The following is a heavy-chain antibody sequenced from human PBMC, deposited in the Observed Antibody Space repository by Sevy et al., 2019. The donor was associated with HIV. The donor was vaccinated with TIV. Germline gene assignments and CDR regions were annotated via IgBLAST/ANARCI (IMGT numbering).Heavy chain of an antibody. CDR2: IKQDAGQK. V-gene: IGHV3-7*01. D-gene: IGHD1-7*01. J-gene: IGHJ4*02. CDR3: ARDDGNYYFHY. CDR1: GFTFSKYW. Sequence: GGSLRLSCVASGFTFSKYWMGWVRQAPGKGLEWVANIKQDAGQKYYVDSVKGRFTISRDNAKNSLQMNSLRAEDTAVYFCARDDGNYYFHYWGQGTLVTVSS.